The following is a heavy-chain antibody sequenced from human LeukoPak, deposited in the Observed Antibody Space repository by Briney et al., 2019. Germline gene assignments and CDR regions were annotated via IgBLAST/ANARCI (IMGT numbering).Heavy chain of an antibody. CDR2: INSGGSST. Sequence: GGSLRLSCAASGFTVNNAWMSWVRQAPGKGLVWVSRINSGGSSTTYADSVKGRFTISRDNAKNTLYLQMNSLRAEDTAVYYCARGRGYSFGWIGEKLLDYWGQGTLVTVSS. CDR3: ARGRGYSFGWIGEKLLDY. J-gene: IGHJ4*02. V-gene: IGHV3-74*03. D-gene: IGHD5-18*01. CDR1: GFTVNNAW.